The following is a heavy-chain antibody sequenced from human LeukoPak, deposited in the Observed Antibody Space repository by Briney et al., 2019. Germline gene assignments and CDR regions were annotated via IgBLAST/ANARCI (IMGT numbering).Heavy chain of an antibody. J-gene: IGHJ4*02. CDR1: GFTFSSYA. V-gene: IGHV3-23*01. CDR3: AGPQYSNYGGYDY. Sequence: PGGSLRLSCAASGFTFSSYAMSWVRQAPGKGLEWVSAISGSGGSTYYADSVKGRFTISRDNSKNTLYLQMNSLRAEDTAVYYCAGPQYSNYGGYDYWGQGTLVTVSS. D-gene: IGHD4-11*01. CDR2: ISGSGGST.